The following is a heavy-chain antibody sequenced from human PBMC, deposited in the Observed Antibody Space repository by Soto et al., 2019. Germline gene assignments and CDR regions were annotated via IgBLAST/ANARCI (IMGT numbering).Heavy chain of an antibody. CDR1: GYSFTNYW. V-gene: IGHV5-51*01. CDR3: ARSPRSSPYFDY. Sequence: PGESLKISCMGSGYSFTNYWIAWVRQMPGKGLEWVGIIYPDDSDTRYSPSFQGQVTMSADKSISTAYLQWSSLKASDTAFYFCARSPRSSPYFDYWGQGALVTVSS. J-gene: IGHJ4*02. CDR2: IYPDDSDT. D-gene: IGHD6-13*01.